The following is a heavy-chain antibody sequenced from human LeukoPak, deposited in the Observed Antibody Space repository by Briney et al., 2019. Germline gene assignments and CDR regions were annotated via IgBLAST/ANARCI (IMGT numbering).Heavy chain of an antibody. CDR1: GGSFSGYY. J-gene: IGHJ4*02. V-gene: IGHV4-59*01. D-gene: IGHD2-2*01. CDR2: IYYSGST. CDR3: ARGYAMPDY. Sequence: PSETLSLTCAVYGGSFSGYYWSWIRQPPGKGLEWIGYIYYSGSTNYNPSLKSRVTISVDTSKNQFSLKLSSVTAADTAVYYCARGYAMPDYWGQGTLVTVSS.